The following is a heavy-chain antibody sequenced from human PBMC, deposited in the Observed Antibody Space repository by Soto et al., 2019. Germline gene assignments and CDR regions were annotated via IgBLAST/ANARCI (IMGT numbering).Heavy chain of an antibody. CDR3: ATGAVTTYYYYYGMDV. V-gene: IGHV1-8*01. Sequence: ASVKVSCKASGYTFTSYDINWVRQATGQGLEWMGWMNPNSGNTGYAQKFQGRVTMTEDTSTDTAYMELSSLRSEDTAVYYCATGAVTTYYYYYGMDVWGQGTTVTVSS. D-gene: IGHD4-17*01. J-gene: IGHJ6*02. CDR1: GYTFTSYD. CDR2: MNPNSGNT.